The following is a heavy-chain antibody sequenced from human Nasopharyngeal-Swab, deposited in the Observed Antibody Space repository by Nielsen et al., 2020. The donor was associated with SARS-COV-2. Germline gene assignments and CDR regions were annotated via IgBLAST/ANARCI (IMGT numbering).Heavy chain of an antibody. V-gene: IGHV1-2*02. CDR2: LNPNSGGP. D-gene: IGHD3-10*01. Sequence: ASVKVSWKASGYSFTGYYLHWARQAHGQGPEWVGSLNPNSGGPNYPQKFQGRVTLTLDTSINTAYMDLTSLRSDDTAVYYCAREIYYGSGSYYVDDAFDIWGQGTMVTVSS. J-gene: IGHJ3*02. CDR1: GYSFTGYY. CDR3: AREIYYGSGSYYVDDAFDI.